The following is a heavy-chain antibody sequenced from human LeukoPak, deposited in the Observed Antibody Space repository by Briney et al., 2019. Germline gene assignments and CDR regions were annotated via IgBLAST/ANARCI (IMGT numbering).Heavy chain of an antibody. CDR2: INPNSGGT. V-gene: IGHV1-2*02. Sequence: ASVKVSCKASGYTFTGYYMHWVRQAPGQGLEWMGWINPNSGGTNYAQKFQGRVTMTRDTSISTAYMGLSSLRSDDTAVYYCARDLLLWFGELDTYYYYGMDVWGQGTTVTVSS. CDR1: GYTFTGYY. J-gene: IGHJ6*02. D-gene: IGHD3-10*01. CDR3: ARDLLLWFGELDTYYYYGMDV.